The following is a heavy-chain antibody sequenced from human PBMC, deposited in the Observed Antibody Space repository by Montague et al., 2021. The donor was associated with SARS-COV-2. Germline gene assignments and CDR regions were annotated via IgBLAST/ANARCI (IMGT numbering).Heavy chain of an antibody. V-gene: IGHV4-4*07. CDR2: VSASGST. D-gene: IGHD6-13*01. CDR1: GDSISYFY. Sequence: SETLPLTCTVSGDSISYFYWSWIRQPAGKGLEWIGRVSASGSTNYNPSXNSRVTMSVDTSRKQFSLRLSPVTAADTAVYYCARDVVAAPGTFDYWGQGTLVTVSS. J-gene: IGHJ4*02. CDR3: ARDVVAAPGTFDY.